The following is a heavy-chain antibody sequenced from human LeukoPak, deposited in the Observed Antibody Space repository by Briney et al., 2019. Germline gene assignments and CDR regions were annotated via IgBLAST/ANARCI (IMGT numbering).Heavy chain of an antibody. J-gene: IGHJ4*02. CDR2: IYTSGST. V-gene: IGHV4-4*07. CDR3: ASTNLGYCSGGSCRLVNKNFDY. D-gene: IGHD2-15*01. CDR1: GGSISSYY. Sequence: PSETLSLTCTVSGGSISSYYWSWIRQPAGKGLEWIGRIYTSGSTIYNPSLKSRVTMSVDTSKNQFSLKLSSVTAADTAVYYCASTNLGYCSGGSCRLVNKNFDYWGQGTLVTVSS.